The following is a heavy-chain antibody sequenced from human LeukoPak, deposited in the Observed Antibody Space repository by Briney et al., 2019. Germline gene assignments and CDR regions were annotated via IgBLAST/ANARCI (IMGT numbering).Heavy chain of an antibody. V-gene: IGHV3-30-3*01. Sequence: GGSLRLSCAASGFTFSSYAMHWVRQAPGKGLEWVAVISYDGSNKYYADSVKGRFTISSDNSKNTLYLQMDSLRAEDTAVYYCARAMAVAGTAFDYWGQGTLVTVSS. CDR3: ARAMAVAGTAFDY. J-gene: IGHJ4*02. CDR1: GFTFSSYA. CDR2: ISYDGSNK. D-gene: IGHD6-19*01.